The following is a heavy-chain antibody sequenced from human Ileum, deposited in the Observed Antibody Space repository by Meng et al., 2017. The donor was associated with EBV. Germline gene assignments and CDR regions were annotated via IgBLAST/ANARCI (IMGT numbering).Heavy chain of an antibody. CDR1: GYTFTSYG. Sequence: VQLVLSGSELKKPXXSMKVSCKASGYTFTSYGISWVRQTPGQGLEWMGWISAYNGNTNYAQKLQGRVTMTTDTSTSTAYMELRSLRSDDTAVYYCARVEVGITSGDYWGQGTLVTVSS. D-gene: IGHD1-26*01. CDR3: ARVEVGITSGDY. J-gene: IGHJ4*02. CDR2: ISAYNGNT. V-gene: IGHV1-18*01.